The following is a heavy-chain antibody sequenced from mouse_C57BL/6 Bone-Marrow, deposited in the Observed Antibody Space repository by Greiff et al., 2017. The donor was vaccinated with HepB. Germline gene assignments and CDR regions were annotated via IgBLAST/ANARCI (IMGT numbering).Heavy chain of an antibody. J-gene: IGHJ1*03. V-gene: IGHV1-69*01. CDR1: GYTFTSYW. CDR2: IDPSDSYT. Sequence: QVQLQQPGAELVMPGASVKLSCKASGYTFTSYWMHWVKQRPGQGLEWIGEIDPSDSYTNYNQKFKGKSTLTVDKSSSTAYVQLSSLTSEDSAGYYCAREGLISFDVWGTGTTVTVSS. D-gene: IGHD1-1*01. CDR3: AREGLISFDV.